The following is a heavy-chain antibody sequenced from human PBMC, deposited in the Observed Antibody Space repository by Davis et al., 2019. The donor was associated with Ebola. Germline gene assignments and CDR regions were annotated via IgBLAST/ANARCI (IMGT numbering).Heavy chain of an antibody. D-gene: IGHD2-21*01. J-gene: IGHJ4*02. V-gene: IGHV3-48*02. CDR2: ISSSSSTI. CDR3: AREVIASY. CDR1: GFTFSSYS. Sequence: GESLKISCAASGFTFSSYSMNWVRQAPGKGLEWVSYISSSSSTIYYADSVKGRFTISRDNAKNSLYLQMNSLGDEDTAVYYCAREVIASYWGQGTLVTVSS.